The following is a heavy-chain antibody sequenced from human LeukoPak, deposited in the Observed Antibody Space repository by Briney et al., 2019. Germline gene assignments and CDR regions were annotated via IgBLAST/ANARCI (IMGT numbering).Heavy chain of an antibody. V-gene: IGHV3-30-3*01. Sequence: GGSLRLSCTASGFTFSYYSMHWVRQAPGKGLQWVAVILHDGSQKYYVDSVKGRFTVSRDNSKNTLYLQMNSLRAEDTAVYYCARESPYDYWGQGTLVTVSS. CDR3: ARESPYDY. CDR2: ILHDGSQK. CDR1: GFTFSYYS. J-gene: IGHJ4*02.